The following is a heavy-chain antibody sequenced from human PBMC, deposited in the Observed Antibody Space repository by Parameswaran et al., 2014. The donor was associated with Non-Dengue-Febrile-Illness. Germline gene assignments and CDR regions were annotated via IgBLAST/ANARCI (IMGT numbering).Heavy chain of an antibody. CDR2: ISSSSSTI. D-gene: IGHD7-27*01. CDR3: ARAHWGSGGAFDI. V-gene: IGHV3-48*04. J-gene: IGHJ3*02. Sequence: VRQMPGKGLEWVSYISSSSSTIYYADSVKGRFTISRDNAKNSLYLQMNSLRAEDTAVYYCARAHWGSGGAFDIWGQGIMVTVSS.